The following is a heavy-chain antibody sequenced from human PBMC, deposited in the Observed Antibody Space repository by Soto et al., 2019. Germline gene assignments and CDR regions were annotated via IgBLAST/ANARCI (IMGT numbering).Heavy chain of an antibody. CDR2: GDHWGTN. CDR1: GGSISYYC. D-gene: IGHD6-25*01. V-gene: IGHV4-34*01. J-gene: IGHJ5*02. Sequence: QVQLQQWGAGLLKPSETLSLACTVYGGSISYYCWSWIRQPPGKGLEWIGEGDHWGTNFFNPSLNSRVTISIDTSKNQFSLNLRSVTAADTAVYYCARGRDAAMRYKVNWFDPWGQGTLVTVSS. CDR3: ARGRDAAMRYKVNWFDP.